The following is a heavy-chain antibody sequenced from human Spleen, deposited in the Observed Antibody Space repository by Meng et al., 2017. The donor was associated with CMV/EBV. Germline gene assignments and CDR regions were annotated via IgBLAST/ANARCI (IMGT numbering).Heavy chain of an antibody. V-gene: IGHV1-18*01. D-gene: IGHD6-13*01. Sequence: ASVKVSCKASGYSFTSYGISWMRQAPGHGLEWMGGISAYNGNTNYAQKLQGRETMTTDTSTSQAYMEPRGLRSDDTAVYYCARVSDAEDCPPFYSSSWLPDQPHGMDVWGQGTTVTVSS. CDR3: ARVSDAEDCPPFYSSSWLPDQPHGMDV. J-gene: IGHJ6*02. CDR2: ISAYNGNT. CDR1: GYSFTSYG.